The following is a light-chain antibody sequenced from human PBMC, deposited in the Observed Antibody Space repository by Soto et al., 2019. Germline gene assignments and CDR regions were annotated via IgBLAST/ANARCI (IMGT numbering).Light chain of an antibody. Sequence: EVVMTQSPATLSLSPWELATLSCRAGHSVNINLVWAQHKPGQAPRPPISGASSRATGIPDRFSGSGSGTDFTLTISRLEPEDFAVYYCQQYGSSPLTFGGGTKVDIK. J-gene: IGKJ4*01. CDR3: QQYGSSPLT. CDR2: GAS. V-gene: IGKV3-20*01. CDR1: HSVNIN.